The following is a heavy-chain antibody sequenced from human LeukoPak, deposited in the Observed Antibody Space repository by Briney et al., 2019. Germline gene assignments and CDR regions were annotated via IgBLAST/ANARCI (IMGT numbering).Heavy chain of an antibody. CDR2: ISYDGSNK. CDR1: GFTFSSYA. D-gene: IGHD6-19*01. J-gene: IGHJ4*02. CDR3: ARDGAQRSGWKYYFDY. Sequence: HPGRSLRLSCAASGFTFSSYAMHWVRQAPGKGLEWVAVISYDGSNKYYADSVKGRFTISRDNSKNTLYLQMNSLRAEDTAVYYCARDGAQRSGWKYYFDYWGQGTLVIVSS. V-gene: IGHV3-30-3*01.